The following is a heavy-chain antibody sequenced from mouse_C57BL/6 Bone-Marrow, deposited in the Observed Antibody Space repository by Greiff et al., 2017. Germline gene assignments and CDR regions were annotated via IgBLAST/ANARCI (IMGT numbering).Heavy chain of an antibody. CDR2: ISDGGSYT. Sequence: EVQLVESGGGLVKPGGSLKLSCAASGFTFSSYAMSWVRQTPEKRLEWVATISDGGSYTYYTDNVKGRFTLSRDNAKNTLYLQMSHLKSEDTAMYYCARALGTTVVATRAMDFWGKGTTVTVSS. CDR3: ARALGTTVVATRAMDF. CDR1: GFTFSSYA. D-gene: IGHD1-1*01. J-gene: IGHJ4*01. V-gene: IGHV5-4*01.